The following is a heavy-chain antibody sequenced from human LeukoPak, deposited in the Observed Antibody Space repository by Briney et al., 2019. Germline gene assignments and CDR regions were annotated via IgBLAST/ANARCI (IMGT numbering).Heavy chain of an antibody. V-gene: IGHV3-23*01. J-gene: IGHJ4*02. Sequence: GGSLRLSCAASGFTFSSYAMSRVRQAPGKGLEWVSAISGSGGSTYYADSVKGRFTISRDNSKNTLYLQMNSLRAEDTAVYYCAKDVGYCSSTSCYIFDYWGQGTLVTVSS. CDR1: GFTFSSYA. CDR2: ISGSGGST. CDR3: AKDVGYCSSTSCYIFDY. D-gene: IGHD2-2*02.